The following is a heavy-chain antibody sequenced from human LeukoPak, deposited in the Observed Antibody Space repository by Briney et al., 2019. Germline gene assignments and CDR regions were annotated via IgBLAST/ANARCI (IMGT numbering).Heavy chain of an antibody. J-gene: IGHJ3*02. D-gene: IGHD3-10*01. CDR3: AREAYYSGAFDI. V-gene: IGHV3-74*01. CDR1: GFTFSSYW. Sequence: GGSLRLSCAASGFTFSSYWLHWVRHAPGKWLVWVSRINSDGSSTSYADSVKGRFTISRDNAKNTLYLQMNRLRAEDTAVYYCAREAYYSGAFDIWGQGTMVTVSS. CDR2: INSDGSST.